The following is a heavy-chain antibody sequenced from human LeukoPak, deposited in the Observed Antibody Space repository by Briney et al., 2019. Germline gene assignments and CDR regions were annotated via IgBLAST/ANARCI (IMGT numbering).Heavy chain of an antibody. D-gene: IGHD5-18*01. CDR2: IYYSGSA. Sequence: SETLSLTCTVSGGSISSYYWLWTRQPPGKGLEGIGYIYYSGSAMHNPSLKSRVTISVDTSENQFSLKLSSVTAADTAVYYCARVAYTYGPFDYRGQGTLVTVSS. CDR1: GGSISSYY. J-gene: IGHJ4*02. CDR3: ARVAYTYGPFDY. V-gene: IGHV4-59*01.